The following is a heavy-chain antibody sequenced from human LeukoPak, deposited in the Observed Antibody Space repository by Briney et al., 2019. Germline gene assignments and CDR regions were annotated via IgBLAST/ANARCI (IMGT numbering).Heavy chain of an antibody. D-gene: IGHD5-24*01. CDR1: GGSISSYY. CDR3: ARVYGYNFYYFDY. J-gene: IGHJ4*02. CDR2: ISDIGSI. Sequence: PSETLSLTCTVSGGSISSYYWSWIRQPPGKGLEWIAYISDIGSINYNPSLKSRVTISLDTSKNQFSLKLSSVTAADTAVYYCARVYGYNFYYFDYWGQGILVTVSS. V-gene: IGHV4-59*08.